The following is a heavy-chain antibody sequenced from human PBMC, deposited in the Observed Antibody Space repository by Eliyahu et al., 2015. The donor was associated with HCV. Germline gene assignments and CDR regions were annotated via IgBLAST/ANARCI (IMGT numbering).Heavy chain of an antibody. V-gene: IGHV3-30*18. Sequence: QVHLVESGGGVVQXGRSLRLXCXASGFSFRNFGIPWXRQAPGKGLEWVAVISNDGSYVLYGDSVKGRFTVSRDSSKNTLYLQMSSLRGEDTGIYYCAKDDRSLDWLLSSRNFYFHMDVWGKGILVTVSS. CDR1: GFSFRNFG. CDR2: ISNDGSYV. D-gene: IGHD3/OR15-3a*01. CDR3: AKDDRSLDWLLSSRNFYFHMDV. J-gene: IGHJ6*03.